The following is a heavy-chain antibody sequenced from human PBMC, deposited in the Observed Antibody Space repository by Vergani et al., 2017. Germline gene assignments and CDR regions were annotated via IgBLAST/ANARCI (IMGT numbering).Heavy chain of an antibody. CDR1: GYSFTSYW. V-gene: IGHV5-51*01. J-gene: IGHJ4*02. CDR3: ARRYCSGGSCYRFFDY. D-gene: IGHD2-15*01. Sequence: EVQLVPSGAEVKKPGESLKISCKGSGYSFTSYWIGWVRQMPGKGLEWMGIIYPGDSDTRYSPSFQGQVTISADKSISTAYLQWSSLKASDTAMYYCARRYCSGGSCYRFFDYWGQGTLVTVSS. CDR2: IYPGDSDT.